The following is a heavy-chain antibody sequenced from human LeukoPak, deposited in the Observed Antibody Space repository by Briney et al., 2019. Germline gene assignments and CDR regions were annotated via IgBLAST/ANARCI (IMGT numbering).Heavy chain of an antibody. CDR1: GGTFSSYT. CDR2: IIPILGIA. Sequence: GASVKVSCKASGGTFSSYTISWVRQAPGQGLEWMGRIIPILGIANYAQKFQGRVTITADKSTSTAYMELSSLRSEDTAVYYCARARSSSHYPDYWGQGTLVTVSS. CDR3: ARARSSSHYPDY. V-gene: IGHV1-69*02. J-gene: IGHJ4*02. D-gene: IGHD2-2*01.